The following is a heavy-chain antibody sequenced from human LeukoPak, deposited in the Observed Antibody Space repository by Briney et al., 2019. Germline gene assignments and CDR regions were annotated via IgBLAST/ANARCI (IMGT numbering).Heavy chain of an antibody. CDR3: AKDLAYYFDY. CDR1: GFTVSSNY. Sequence: GGSLRLSCAASGFTVSSNYMSWVRQAPGKGLEWVSVIYSGGRTHYADSVKGRFTISRDNSKNTLYFQMNSLRAEDTAVYYCAKDLAYYFDYWGLGNLVTVSS. CDR2: IYSGGRT. V-gene: IGHV3-53*01. D-gene: IGHD3-3*02. J-gene: IGHJ4*02.